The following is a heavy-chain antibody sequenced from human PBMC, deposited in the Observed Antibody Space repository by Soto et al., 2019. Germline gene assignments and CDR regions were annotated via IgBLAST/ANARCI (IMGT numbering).Heavy chain of an antibody. D-gene: IGHD3-3*01. J-gene: IGHJ6*03. CDR3: ARDGNLADGVVSYHYYMDV. Sequence: GGSLRLSCAASGFTFSSYGMHWVRQAPGKGLEWVAVIWYDGSNKYYADSVKGRFTISRDNSKNTLYLQMNSLRAEDTAVYYCARDGNLADGVVSYHYYMDVWGKGTTVTVSS. CDR1: GFTFSSYG. V-gene: IGHV3-33*01. CDR2: IWYDGSNK.